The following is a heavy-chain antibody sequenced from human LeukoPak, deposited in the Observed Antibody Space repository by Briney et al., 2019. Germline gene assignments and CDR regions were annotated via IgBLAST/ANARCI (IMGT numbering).Heavy chain of an antibody. CDR2: ISGSGGST. CDR3: VARGS. CDR1: GFTFDDYA. Sequence: PGRSLRLSCAASGFTFDDYAMHWVRHAPGKGLEWVSAISGSGGSTYYADSVKGRFTISRDNSKNTLYLQMNSLRAEDTAVYYCVARGSWGQGTLVTVSS. V-gene: IGHV3-23*01. J-gene: IGHJ5*02.